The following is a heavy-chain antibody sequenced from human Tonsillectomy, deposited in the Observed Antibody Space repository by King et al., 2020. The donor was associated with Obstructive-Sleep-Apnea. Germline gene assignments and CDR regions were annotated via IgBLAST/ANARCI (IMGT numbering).Heavy chain of an antibody. CDR2: INDSGST. CDR1: GGSFSGHR. J-gene: IGHJ4*02. Sequence: VQLQQWGAGLLKPSEALSLTCAVFGGSFSGHRRSWIRQAPGRGLQWIGEINDSGSTKYNPSLRSGVTTSLDTSTNQFSLKLNSVTAADTAVYYCARRDDYWGQGTLVTVSS. V-gene: IGHV4-34*01. CDR3: ARRDDY.